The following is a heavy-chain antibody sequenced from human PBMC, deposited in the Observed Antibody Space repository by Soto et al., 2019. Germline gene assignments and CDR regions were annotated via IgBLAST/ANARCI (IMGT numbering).Heavy chain of an antibody. D-gene: IGHD6-13*01. CDR1: GYTFTSYY. CDR3: AGGYAGFVASSRWSVGIDV. J-gene: IGHJ6*02. Sequence: QVQLVQSGAEVKKPGASVKVSCKASGYTFTSYYMHWVRQAPGQGLEWMGIINPSGGSTSYAQKFQGRVTMTRETSTRTVYKELGRLGSEDTAGFYCAGGYAGFVASSRWSVGIDVWGQGTTVTVSS. V-gene: IGHV1-46*01. CDR2: INPSGGST.